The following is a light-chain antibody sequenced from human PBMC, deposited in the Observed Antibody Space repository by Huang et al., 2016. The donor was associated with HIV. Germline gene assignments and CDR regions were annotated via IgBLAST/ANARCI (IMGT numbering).Light chain of an antibody. Sequence: EIVMTQSPATLSVSPGERAPLSCRASQSVSSNLAWYQQKPGQAPRLLIYGASTRATGIPARFSGSGSGTEFTLTISSLQSEDFAVYYCQQYNNWPPIWTFGQGTKVEIK. V-gene: IGKV3-15*01. CDR3: QQYNNWPPIWT. J-gene: IGKJ1*01. CDR1: QSVSSN. CDR2: GAS.